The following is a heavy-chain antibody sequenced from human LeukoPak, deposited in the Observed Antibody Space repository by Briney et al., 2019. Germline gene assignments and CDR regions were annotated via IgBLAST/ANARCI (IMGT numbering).Heavy chain of an antibody. D-gene: IGHD6-19*01. CDR1: GGSISSYY. CDR2: IYYSGST. CDR3: ARGEAVAGTNYFDY. J-gene: IGHJ4*02. V-gene: IGHV4-59*01. Sequence: SETLSLTCTVSGGSISSYYWSWIRQPPGKGLEWIGYIYYSGSTNYNPSLKSRVTISVDTSKNQFSLKLSSVTAADTAVYYCARGEAVAGTNYFDYWGQGTLVTVSS.